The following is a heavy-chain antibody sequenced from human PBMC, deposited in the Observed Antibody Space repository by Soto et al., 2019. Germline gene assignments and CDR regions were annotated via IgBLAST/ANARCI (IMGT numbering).Heavy chain of an antibody. Sequence: ASVKVSCKASGYTFTSYGISWVRQAPGQGLEWMGWISAYNGNTNYAQKLQGRVTMTTDTSTSTAYMELRSLRSDDTAVYYCARGGKYNWNRPRAAFDIWGQGTMVTVSS. CDR3: ARGGKYNWNRPRAAFDI. CDR1: GYTFTSYG. CDR2: ISAYNGNT. D-gene: IGHD1-20*01. V-gene: IGHV1-18*01. J-gene: IGHJ3*02.